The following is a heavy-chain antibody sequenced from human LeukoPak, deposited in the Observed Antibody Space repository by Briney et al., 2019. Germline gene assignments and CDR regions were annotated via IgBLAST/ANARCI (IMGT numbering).Heavy chain of an antibody. CDR3: ARAKTNYNPASFDY. D-gene: IGHD1-1*01. CDR1: GGSISSSSYY. J-gene: IGHJ4*02. V-gene: IGHV4-39*07. CDR2: MYHSGST. Sequence: SETLSLTCIVSGGSISSSSYYWGWIRQPPGKGLEWIGNMYHSGSTYYNPSLKSRVTISVDRSKSQFSLKLSSVTAADTAVYYCARAKTNYNPASFDYWGQGTLVTVSS.